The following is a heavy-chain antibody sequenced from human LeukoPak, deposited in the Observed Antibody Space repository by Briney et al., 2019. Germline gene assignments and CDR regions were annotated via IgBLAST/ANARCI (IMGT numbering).Heavy chain of an antibody. V-gene: IGHV3-7*01. D-gene: IGHD2-15*01. Sequence: GSLRLSCAGSGFTFSSYWMSWVRQAPGKGLEWVANIKQDGSEKYYVDSVKGRFTISRDNAKNSLYLQMNSLRAEDTAVYYCARGGYWDYMDVWGKGTTVTVSS. CDR2: IKQDGSEK. CDR3: ARGGYWDYMDV. J-gene: IGHJ6*03. CDR1: GFTFSSYW.